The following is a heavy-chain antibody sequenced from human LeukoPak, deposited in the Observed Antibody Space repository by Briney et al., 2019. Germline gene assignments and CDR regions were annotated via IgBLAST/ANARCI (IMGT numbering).Heavy chain of an antibody. D-gene: IGHD2-2*02. CDR1: GYSFTAQY. CDR2: INPNNGDT. CDR3: ASYTRSVSTHPFDY. V-gene: IGHV1-2*02. Sequence: ASVKVSCKASGYSFTAQYMHWLRQAPGQGLEWMGWINPNNGDTKYAQSFLGRVIMTRDTSTTTAYMELSSLRSDDTAVYFCASYTRSVSTHPFDYWGQGTLVIVSS. J-gene: IGHJ4*02.